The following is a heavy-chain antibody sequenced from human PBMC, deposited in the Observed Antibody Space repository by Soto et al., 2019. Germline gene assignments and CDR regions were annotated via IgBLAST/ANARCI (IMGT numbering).Heavy chain of an antibody. CDR1: GFTFSSYA. J-gene: IGHJ4*02. Sequence: EVQLLESGGGLVQPGGSLRLSCPASGFTFSSYAMSWVRQAPGKGLEWVSAISGSGGSTYYADSVKGRFTISRDNSKNTLYLQMNSLRAEDTAVYYCAKPSLGYSYGRHFDYWGQGTLVTVSS. V-gene: IGHV3-23*01. CDR3: AKPSLGYSYGRHFDY. CDR2: ISGSGGST. D-gene: IGHD5-18*01.